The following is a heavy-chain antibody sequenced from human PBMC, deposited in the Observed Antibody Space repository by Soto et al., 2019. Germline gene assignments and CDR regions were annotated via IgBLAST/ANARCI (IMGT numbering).Heavy chain of an antibody. Sequence: ASVKVSCKASGYTFTGYYMHWVRQAPGQGLEWMGWINPNSGDTNYAQKFQGRVTMTRDTSISTAYMELSRLRSDDTAVYYCARDPYCSSTSCYSRTWYYGMDVWGQGTTVTVSS. D-gene: IGHD2-2*01. CDR1: GYTFTGYY. CDR2: INPNSGDT. CDR3: ARDPYCSSTSCYSRTWYYGMDV. J-gene: IGHJ6*02. V-gene: IGHV1-2*02.